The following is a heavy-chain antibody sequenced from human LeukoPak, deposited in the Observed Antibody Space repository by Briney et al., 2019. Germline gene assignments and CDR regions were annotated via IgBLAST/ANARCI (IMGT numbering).Heavy chain of an antibody. Sequence: GGSPRLSCAASGFTFRICAMDWVRQAPGKGLEWVSGISGSGSSTYYADSVKGRFTISRDSSKNTVYLQMNSLRAEDTAIYYCAKADGSYKTLIDYWGQGTLVTVSS. CDR2: ISGSGSST. CDR3: AKADGSYKTLIDY. V-gene: IGHV3-23*01. D-gene: IGHD3-10*01. CDR1: GFTFRICA. J-gene: IGHJ4*02.